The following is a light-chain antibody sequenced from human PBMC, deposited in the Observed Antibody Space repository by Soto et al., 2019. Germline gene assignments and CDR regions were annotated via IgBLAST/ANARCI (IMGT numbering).Light chain of an antibody. V-gene: IGKV3-15*01. CDR1: QSVSSN. CDR3: QQNNKWPPWT. CDR2: GAS. Sequence: EIVMTQSPATLSVSPGERATLSCRASQSVSSNLAWYQQKPGQAPRLLIYGASTRATGIPARFSGSGSGTEFTLTISSLQCEDFAVYYCQQNNKWPPWTFRQGTKVQSK. J-gene: IGKJ1*01.